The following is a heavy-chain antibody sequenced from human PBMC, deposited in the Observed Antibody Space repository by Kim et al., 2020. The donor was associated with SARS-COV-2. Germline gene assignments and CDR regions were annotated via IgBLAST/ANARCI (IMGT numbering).Heavy chain of an antibody. Sequence: GGSLRLSCAASGFTFSSYGMHWVRQAPGKGLEWVAVIWYDGSNKYYADSVKGRFTISKDNSTTTLYCKMNSLEPEETAVNNGGRNLVTAMFTYFASWGQG. CDR3: GRNLVTAMFTYFAS. V-gene: IGHV3-33*01. CDR1: GFTFSSYG. J-gene: IGHJ4*02. CDR2: IWYDGSNK. D-gene: IGHD5-18*01.